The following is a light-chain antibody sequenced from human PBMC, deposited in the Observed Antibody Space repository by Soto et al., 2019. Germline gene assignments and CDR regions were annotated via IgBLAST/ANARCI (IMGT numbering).Light chain of an antibody. V-gene: IGKV3-20*01. CDR3: QQYGSSPWT. Sequence: EIVLTQSPGTLSLSPGERATLSCRASQSVSSSYLAWYLQKPGQAPRLLIYGASSRATGIPDRFSGSGSGTDFTLTISRLEPEDFAVCYCQQYGSSPWTFGQGTRWIS. CDR1: QSVSSSY. J-gene: IGKJ1*01. CDR2: GAS.